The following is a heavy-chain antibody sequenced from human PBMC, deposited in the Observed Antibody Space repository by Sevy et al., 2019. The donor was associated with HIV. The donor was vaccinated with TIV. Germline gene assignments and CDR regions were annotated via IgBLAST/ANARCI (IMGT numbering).Heavy chain of an antibody. D-gene: IGHD1-1*01. CDR2: IYPDDSDT. CDR3: ARGARGTLPSLYYYTLNV. CDR1: GYSFVTYW. V-gene: IGHV5-51*01. Sequence: GESLKISCKGSGYSFVTYWIAWVRQMPGKGLEWMGIIYPDDSDTRYSPSFQGQVTISADKSISTAYLQWSTLKAYDTAKYYCARGARGTLPSLYYYTLNVWGQGTTVTVSS. J-gene: IGHJ6*02.